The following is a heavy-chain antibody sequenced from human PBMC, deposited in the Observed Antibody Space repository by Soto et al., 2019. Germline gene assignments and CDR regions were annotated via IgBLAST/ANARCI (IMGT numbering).Heavy chain of an antibody. V-gene: IGHV3-53*04. CDR1: GFTVSSNY. J-gene: IGHJ6*03. CDR3: ARDREVRGTAPWDYYYYMDV. Sequence: GGSLRLSCAASGFTVSSNYMSWVRQAPGKGLEWVSVIYSGGSTYYADSVKGRFTISRHNSKNTLYLQMNSLRAEDTAVYYCARDREVRGTAPWDYYYYMDVWGKGTTVTVSS. CDR2: IYSGGST. D-gene: IGHD3-10*01.